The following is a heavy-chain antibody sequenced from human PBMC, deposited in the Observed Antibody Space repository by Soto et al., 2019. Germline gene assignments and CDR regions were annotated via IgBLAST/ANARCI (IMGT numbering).Heavy chain of an antibody. CDR2: IRGRDGST. J-gene: IGHJ6*02. D-gene: IGHD3-16*01. Sequence: EVQLLESGGNLVQPGGSLRLSCAASGFTFSNYAMSWVRQAPGKGLEWVSVIRGRDGSTSYADSVKGRFTISRDNSQNTLFLQMNSLRVEDTAVYYCAKKPDPLGNFGMDVWGQGTTVTVSS. CDR3: AKKPDPLGNFGMDV. V-gene: IGHV3-23*01. CDR1: GFTFSNYA.